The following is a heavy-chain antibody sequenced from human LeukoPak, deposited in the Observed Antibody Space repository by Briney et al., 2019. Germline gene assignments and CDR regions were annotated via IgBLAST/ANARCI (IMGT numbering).Heavy chain of an antibody. V-gene: IGHV3-30*02. J-gene: IGHJ4*02. CDR2: IRYDGSNK. CDR3: AKAGAYGDYVDY. D-gene: IGHD4-17*01. Sequence: GGSLRLSCAASGFTLSNYGMHWVRQAPGKGLEWVAFIRYDGSNKYYADSVKGRFTISRDNSKNTLYLQINSLRAEDTAVYYCAKAGAYGDYVDYWGQGTLVTVSS. CDR1: GFTLSNYG.